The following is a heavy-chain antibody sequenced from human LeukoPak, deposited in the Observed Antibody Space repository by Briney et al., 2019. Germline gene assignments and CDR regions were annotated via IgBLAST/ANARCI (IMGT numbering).Heavy chain of an antibody. D-gene: IGHD1-26*01. CDR1: GGSFSGYY. V-gene: IGHV4-34*01. J-gene: IGHJ4*02. CDR3: ARGDSSVGLNY. Sequence: PSETLSLTCAVYGGSFSGYYWSWIRQPPGKGLEWIGEINHRGSTKYNPSLKSRVTISVDTSKNQFSLKVTSVTAADTAVYYCARGDSSVGLNYWGQGTLVTVSS. CDR2: INHRGST.